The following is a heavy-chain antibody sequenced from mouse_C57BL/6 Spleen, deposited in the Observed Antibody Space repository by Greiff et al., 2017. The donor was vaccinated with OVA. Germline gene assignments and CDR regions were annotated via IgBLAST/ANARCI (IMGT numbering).Heavy chain of an antibody. CDR1: GFSLTSYG. J-gene: IGHJ4*01. CDR2: IWSGGST. V-gene: IGHV2-2*01. D-gene: IGHD3-3*01. Sequence: QVQLQQSGPGLVQPSQSLSITCTVSGFSLTSYGVHWVRQSPGKGLEWLGVIWSGGSTDYNAAFISRLSISKDNSKSQFFFKMNSLQADDTAIYYCARTGDWSHYAMDYWGQGTSVTVSS. CDR3: ARTGDWSHYAMDY.